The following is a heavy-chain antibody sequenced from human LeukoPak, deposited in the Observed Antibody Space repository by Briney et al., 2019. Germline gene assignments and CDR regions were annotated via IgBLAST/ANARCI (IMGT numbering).Heavy chain of an antibody. CDR2: ISAYNGNT. CDR3: ARAYSSGWYAWFDP. V-gene: IGHV1-18*01. CDR1: GYTFTSYG. Sequence: ASVKVSCKASGYTFTSYGISWVRQAPGQGLEWMGWISAYNGNTNYAQKFQGRVTMTRNTSISTAYMELSSLRSEDTAVYYCARAYSSGWYAWFDPWGQGTLVTVSS. D-gene: IGHD6-19*01. J-gene: IGHJ5*02.